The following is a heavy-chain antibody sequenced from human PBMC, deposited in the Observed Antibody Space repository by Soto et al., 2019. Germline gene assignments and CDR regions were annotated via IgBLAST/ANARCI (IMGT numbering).Heavy chain of an antibody. CDR2: IYSGGST. V-gene: IGHV3-53*04. D-gene: IGHD4-17*01. CDR1: GFTVSSNY. J-gene: IGHJ4*02. Sequence: SGGSLRISCAASGFTVSSNYMSWVRQAPGKGLKRVSIIYSGGSTYYADSVKGRFTISRHNSKNTLYLQMNSLRAEDTALYYCARVVYGDYELDYWGQGTLVTVSS. CDR3: ARVVYGDYELDY.